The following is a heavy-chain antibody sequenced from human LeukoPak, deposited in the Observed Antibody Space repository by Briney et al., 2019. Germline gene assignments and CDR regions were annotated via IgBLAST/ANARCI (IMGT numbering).Heavy chain of an antibody. CDR2: IVVGSGNT. V-gene: IGHV1-58*01. D-gene: IGHD3-10*01. J-gene: IGHJ4*02. CDR1: GFTFTSSA. Sequence: EASVKVSCKASGFTFTSSAVQWVRQARGQRLEWIGSIVVGSGNTNYAQKFQERVTITRDMSTSTAYMELSSLRSEDTAVYYPVRILWFGEYPDYWGQGTLVTVSS. CDR3: VRILWFGEYPDY.